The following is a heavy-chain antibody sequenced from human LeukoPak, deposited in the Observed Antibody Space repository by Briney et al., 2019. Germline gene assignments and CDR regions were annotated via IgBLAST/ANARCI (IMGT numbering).Heavy chain of an antibody. V-gene: IGHV4-30-4*01. CDR2: IYYSGST. CDR3: ARERAPYGDYPFDY. CDR1: GGSISSGDYY. D-gene: IGHD4-17*01. J-gene: IGHJ4*02. Sequence: PSETLSLTCTVSGGSISSGDYYWSWIRQPPGKGLEWIGYIYYSGSTYYNPSLKSRVTISVDTSKNQFSLKLSSVTAANTAVYYCARERAPYGDYPFDYWGQGTLVTVSS.